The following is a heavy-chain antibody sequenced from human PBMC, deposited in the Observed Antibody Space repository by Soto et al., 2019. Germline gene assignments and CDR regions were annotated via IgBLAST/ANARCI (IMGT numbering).Heavy chain of an antibody. D-gene: IGHD2-2*01. CDR3: ARIVVVPAAGSGYYYYYGIDV. CDR2: INHSGST. J-gene: IGHJ6*02. V-gene: IGHV4-34*01. Sequence: SETLSLTCAVYGGSFSGYYWSWIRQPPGKGLEWIGEINHSGSTNYNPSLKSRVTISVDTSKNQFSLKLSSVTAADTAVYYCARIVVVPAAGSGYYYYYGIDVWGQGTTVTVSS. CDR1: GGSFSGYY.